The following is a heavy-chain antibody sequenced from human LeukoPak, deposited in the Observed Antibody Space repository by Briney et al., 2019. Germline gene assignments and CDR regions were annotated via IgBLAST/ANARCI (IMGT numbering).Heavy chain of an antibody. Sequence: GGSLRLSCAASGFTFSSYGMSWVRQAPGKGLEWVSIISGTAFSTYYADSVRGRFTISRDNSKNTLYLQMNSLRAEDTAVYYCARISSGIDYWGQGTLVTVSS. CDR1: GFTFSSYG. V-gene: IGHV3-23*01. CDR3: ARISSGIDY. D-gene: IGHD3-22*01. J-gene: IGHJ4*02. CDR2: ISGTAFST.